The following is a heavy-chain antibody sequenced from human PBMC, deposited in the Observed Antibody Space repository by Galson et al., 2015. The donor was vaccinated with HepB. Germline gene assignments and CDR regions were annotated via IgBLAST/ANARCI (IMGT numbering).Heavy chain of an antibody. CDR1: GFTFSNAW. Sequence: SLRLSCAASGFTFSNAWMNWVRQAPGKGLEWVGRIKSKTDGGTTDYAAPVKGRFTISRDDSKNTLYLQMNSLKTEDTAVYYCTTDLEWPSGVGYYYYMDVWGKGTTVTVSS. CDR3: TTDLEWPSGVGYYYYMDV. V-gene: IGHV3-15*07. CDR2: IKSKTDGGTT. D-gene: IGHD1-26*01. J-gene: IGHJ6*03.